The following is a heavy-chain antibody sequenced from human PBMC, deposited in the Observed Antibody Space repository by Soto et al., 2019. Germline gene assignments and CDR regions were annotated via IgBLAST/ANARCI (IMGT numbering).Heavy chain of an antibody. CDR3: AFLPWADYRGIFDP. J-gene: IGHJ5*02. CDR1: GGSISSYY. Sequence: PSETLSLTCTVSGGSISSYYWSWIRQPPGKGLEWIGYIYYSGSTNYNPSLKGRVTISVDTSKNQFSLKLSSVTAADTAVYYCAFLPWADYRGIFDPWCQGTLVTVSS. V-gene: IGHV4-59*01. D-gene: IGHD4-17*01. CDR2: IYYSGST.